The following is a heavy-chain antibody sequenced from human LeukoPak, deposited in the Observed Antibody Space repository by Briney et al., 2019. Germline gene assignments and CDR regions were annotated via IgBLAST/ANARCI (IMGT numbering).Heavy chain of an antibody. D-gene: IGHD3-10*01. CDR3: ARTEVRGYNWFDP. J-gene: IGHJ5*02. CDR1: GYTFSGYH. CDR2: INPKNGDT. V-gene: IGHV1-2*02. Sequence: ASVKVSCKASGYTFSGYHMNWVRQAPGQGLEWMGWINPKNGDTKYAQNFQGRVTMTRDTPISTVYMELSRLRSDDTAVYYCARTEVRGYNWFDPWGQGTLVTVSS.